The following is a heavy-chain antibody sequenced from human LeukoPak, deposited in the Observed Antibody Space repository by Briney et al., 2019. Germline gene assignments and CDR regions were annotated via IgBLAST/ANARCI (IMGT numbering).Heavy chain of an antibody. CDR2: ISSSGSTI. CDR3: ARGDDILTGYGGSPKSGFDY. V-gene: IGHV3-48*03. J-gene: IGHJ4*02. Sequence: WGSLRLSGAASGFTFSSYEMNWVRQAPGKGLEWVSYISSSGSTIYYADSVKGRFTISRDNAKNSLYLQMNSLRAEDTAVYYCARGDDILTGYGGSPKSGFDYWGQGTLVTVSS. D-gene: IGHD3-9*01. CDR1: GFTFSSYE.